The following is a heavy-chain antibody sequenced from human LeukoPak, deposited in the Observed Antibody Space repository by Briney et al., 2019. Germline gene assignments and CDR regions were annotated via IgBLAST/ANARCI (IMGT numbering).Heavy chain of an antibody. CDR1: GGTFSSYA. V-gene: IGHV1-69*05. Sequence: SVKVSCKASGGTFSSYAISWVRQAPGQGLEWMGRIIPIFGTANYAQKFQGRVTITTDESTSTAYMELSSLRSEDTAVYYCARGVATTNYFDYWGQGTLATVSS. D-gene: IGHD5-24*01. J-gene: IGHJ4*02. CDR2: IIPIFGTA. CDR3: ARGVATTNYFDY.